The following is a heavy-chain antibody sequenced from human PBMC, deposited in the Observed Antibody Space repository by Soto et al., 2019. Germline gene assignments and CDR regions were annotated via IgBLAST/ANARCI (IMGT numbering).Heavy chain of an antibody. CDR3: AKNQGVELVPLATVDWFDP. V-gene: IGHV3-23*01. Sequence: MCWVLHETGEGPEWISSISGSGFKKYYADSVKGRFTISRDNSKSTVYLELNNLSAEDTAVYHCAKNQGVELVPLATVDWFDPWGQGSVVTV. CDR2: ISGSGFKK. J-gene: IGHJ5*02. D-gene: IGHD1-26*01.